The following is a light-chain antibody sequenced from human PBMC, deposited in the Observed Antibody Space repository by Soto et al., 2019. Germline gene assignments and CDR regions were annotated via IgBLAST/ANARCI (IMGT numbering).Light chain of an antibody. CDR1: QSVSSSY. CDR2: GAS. V-gene: IGKV3-20*01. CDR3: QQYGSSSIT. Sequence: EIVLTQSPGTLSLSPGERATLSCRASQSVSSSYLAWYQQKPGQAPRLLIYGASSRATDIPDRFSGSGSGKDFTLTISSLEPEDFAVYYCQQYGSSSITFGQGTRLEIK. J-gene: IGKJ5*01.